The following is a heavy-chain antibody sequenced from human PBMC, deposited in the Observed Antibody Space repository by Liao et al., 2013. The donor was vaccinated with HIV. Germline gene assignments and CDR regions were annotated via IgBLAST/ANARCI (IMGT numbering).Heavy chain of an antibody. CDR3: ARGIRIAAAVTPYYYYMDV. J-gene: IGHJ6*03. V-gene: IGHV4-59*01. Sequence: QVQLQESGPGLVKPSETLSLTCTVSGGSISSNYWSWIRQPPGEGLEWIGYKHYSGSTSYNPSLRSRVTMSVDTSKSHFSLRLSSVTAADTAVYYCARGIRIAAAVTPYYYYMDVWGKGTTVTVSS. CDR2: KHYSGST. CDR1: GGSISSNY. D-gene: IGHD6-13*01.